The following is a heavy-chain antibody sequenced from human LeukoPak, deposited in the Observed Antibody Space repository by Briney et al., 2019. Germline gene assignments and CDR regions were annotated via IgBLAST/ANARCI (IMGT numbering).Heavy chain of an antibody. J-gene: IGHJ4*02. V-gene: IGHV4-61*02. CDR3: AIYPSPITIVDY. Sequence: SETLSLTCTVSGGSISSGSYYWSWIRQPAGKGLEWIGRIYTSGSTNYNPSLKSRVTISVDTSKNQFSLKLSSVTAADTAVYYCAIYPSPITIVDYWGQGTLVTVSS. D-gene: IGHD3-3*01. CDR2: IYTSGST. CDR1: GGSISSGSYY.